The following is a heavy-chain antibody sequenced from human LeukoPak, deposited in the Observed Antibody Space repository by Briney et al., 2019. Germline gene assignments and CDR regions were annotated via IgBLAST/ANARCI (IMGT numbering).Heavy chain of an antibody. CDR1: GGSFSGYY. J-gene: IGHJ4*02. CDR3: AALVGATGDYFDY. Sequence: SETLSLTCAVYGGSFSGYYWSWIRQPPGKGLEWIGGINHSGSTNYNPSLKSRVTISVDTSKNQFSLKLSSVTAADTAVYYCAALVGATGDYFDYWGQGTLVTVSS. CDR2: INHSGST. V-gene: IGHV4-34*01. D-gene: IGHD1-26*01.